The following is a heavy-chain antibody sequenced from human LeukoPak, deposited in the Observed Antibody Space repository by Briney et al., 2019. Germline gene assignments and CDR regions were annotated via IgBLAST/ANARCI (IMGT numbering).Heavy chain of an antibody. CDR3: ARQPNGGYEGDYFDY. J-gene: IGHJ4*02. CDR2: IKQDGSER. CDR1: GFTFSAYW. V-gene: IGHV3-7*01. D-gene: IGHD5-12*01. Sequence: PGGSLRLSCAASGFTFSAYWMSWVRQAPGKGLEWVATIKQDGSERSYVGSVKGRFTISRDNAKSSLFLQMNSLRAEDTAVYYCARQPNGGYEGDYFDYWGQGTLVTVSS.